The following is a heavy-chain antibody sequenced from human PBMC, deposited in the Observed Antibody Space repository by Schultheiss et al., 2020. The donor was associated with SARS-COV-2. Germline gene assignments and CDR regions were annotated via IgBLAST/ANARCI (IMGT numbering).Heavy chain of an antibody. CDR1: GFTFSSYS. J-gene: IGHJ6*02. V-gene: IGHV3-48*04. CDR3: TTATGEGGYYYYYYGMDV. D-gene: IGHD7-27*01. CDR2: ISSSSSTI. Sequence: GGSLRLSCAASGFTFSSYSMNWVRQAPGKGLEWVSYISSSSSTIYYADSVKGRFTISRDNAKNSLYLQMNSLRAEDTAVYYCTTATGEGGYYYYYYGMDVWGQGTTVTVSS.